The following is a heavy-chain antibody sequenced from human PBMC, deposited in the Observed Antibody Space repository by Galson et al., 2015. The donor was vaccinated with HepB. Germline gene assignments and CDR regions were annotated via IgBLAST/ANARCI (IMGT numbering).Heavy chain of an antibody. CDR1: GFTFSTYA. V-gene: IGHV3-23*01. CDR2: ISGSIGNT. D-gene: IGHD3-10*01. Sequence: SLRLSCAASGFTFSTYAMSWVRQAPGKGLEWVSAISGSIGNTYYADYEKGRFTISSDNSKNTLYLQMDRLRAEDTAVYYCAKAPRGGVPHLTWFDTWGQGTLVTISS. J-gene: IGHJ5*02. CDR3: AKAPRGGVPHLTWFDT.